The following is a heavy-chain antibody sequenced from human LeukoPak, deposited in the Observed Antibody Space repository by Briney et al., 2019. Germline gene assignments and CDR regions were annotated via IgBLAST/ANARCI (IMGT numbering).Heavy chain of an antibody. J-gene: IGHJ5*02. CDR2: IRSNSDGGTI. Sequence: GGSLRLSCATSGFTSSNAWMNWVRQAPGKGLEWVGRIRSNSDGGTIDYAAPVKGRFTLSRDDSKTTLYLQTNSLQTEDTAVYYCATDFYDSTWGQGTLVTVSS. D-gene: IGHD3-22*01. CDR1: GFTSSNAW. V-gene: IGHV3-15*07. CDR3: ATDFYDST.